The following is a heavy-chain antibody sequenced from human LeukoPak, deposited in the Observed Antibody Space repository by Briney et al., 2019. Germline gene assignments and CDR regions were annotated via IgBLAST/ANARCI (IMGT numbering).Heavy chain of an antibody. V-gene: IGHV3-9*01. CDR3: AKMEIVGALDY. CDR2: ISWNSGSI. D-gene: IGHD1-26*01. CDR1: GYTFDDYA. J-gene: IGHJ4*02. Sequence: GGSLRLSCAASGYTFDDYAMHWVRQAPGKGLEWVSGISWNSGSIGYADSVKGRFTISRDNAKNSLYLQMNSLRAEDTALYYCAKMEIVGALDYWGQGTLVTVSS.